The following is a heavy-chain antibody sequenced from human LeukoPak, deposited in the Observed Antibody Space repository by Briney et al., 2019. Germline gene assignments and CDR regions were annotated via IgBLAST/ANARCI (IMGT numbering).Heavy chain of an antibody. CDR1: GYTFTGYY. V-gene: IGHV1-2*02. CDR2: INPNSGGT. Sequence: GASVKVSCKASGYTFTGYYMHWVRQAPGQGLEWMGWINPNSGGTNYAQKFQGRVTMTRDTSISTAYMELSRLRSDDTAVYYCASEGAEPSSGRSKDAFDIWGQGTMVTVSS. CDR3: ASEGAEPSSGRSKDAFDI. J-gene: IGHJ3*02. D-gene: IGHD6-19*01.